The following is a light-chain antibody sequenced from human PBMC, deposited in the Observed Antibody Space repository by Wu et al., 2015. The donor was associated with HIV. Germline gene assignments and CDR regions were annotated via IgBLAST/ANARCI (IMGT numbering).Light chain of an antibody. CDR1: QSVSSY. V-gene: IGKV3-11*01. Sequence: EIVLTQSPATLSLSPGERATLSCRASQSVSSYLAWYQQKPGQAPRLLIYDASNRATGIPARFSGSGSGTDFTLTISSLEPEDFAVYYCQQYNNWPPWTFGQGTKGGNQ. CDR3: QQYNNWPPWT. J-gene: IGKJ1*01. CDR2: DAS.